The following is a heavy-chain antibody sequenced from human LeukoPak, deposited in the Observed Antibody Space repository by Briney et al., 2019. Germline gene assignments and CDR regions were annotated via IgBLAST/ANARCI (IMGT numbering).Heavy chain of an antibody. J-gene: IGHJ4*02. CDR1: GGTFSSHA. Sequence: SVKVSCKVSGGTFSSHAISWVRQAPGQGPEWMGRIIPMFDTTNFAQKFQGRVSITTDKSTSTAYMELNSLTSDDTAVYYCAAWDLGGYDYFDYWGQGTLVTVSS. CDR2: IIPMFDTT. D-gene: IGHD5-12*01. V-gene: IGHV1-69*05. CDR3: AAWDLGGYDYFDY.